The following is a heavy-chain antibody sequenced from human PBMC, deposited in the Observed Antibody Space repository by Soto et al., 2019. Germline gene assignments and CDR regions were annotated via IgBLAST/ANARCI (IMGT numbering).Heavy chain of an antibody. V-gene: IGHV3-11*05. CDR3: AIAKSSGRDDAFDI. CDR2: IAGTSYYT. Sequence: QVQLVESGGGLVEPGGSLRLSCGASGFTFSDYYMTWIRQAPGKGLEWVSYIAGTSYYTNYADSVKGRFIISRDNAKSSLYSQMNSLRPEVTSVYYCAIAKSSGRDDAFDIWGQGTVVTVSS. CDR1: GFTFSDYY. D-gene: IGHD1-26*01. J-gene: IGHJ3*02.